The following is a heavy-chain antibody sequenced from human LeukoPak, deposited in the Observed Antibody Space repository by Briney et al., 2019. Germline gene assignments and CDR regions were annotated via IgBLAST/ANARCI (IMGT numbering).Heavy chain of an antibody. J-gene: IGHJ4*02. V-gene: IGHV4-59*01. Sequence: PSETLSLTCTVSGGSISSYYWSWIRQPPGKGLEWIGYIYYSGSTNYNPSLKSRVTISVDTSKNQFSLKLSSVTAADTAVYYCARSRLFGSYYPFDYWGQGTLVTVSS. D-gene: IGHD1-26*01. CDR2: IYYSGST. CDR3: ARSRLFGSYYPFDY. CDR1: GGSISSYY.